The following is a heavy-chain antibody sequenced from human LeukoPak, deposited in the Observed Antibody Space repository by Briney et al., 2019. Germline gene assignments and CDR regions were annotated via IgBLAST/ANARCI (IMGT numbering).Heavy chain of an antibody. CDR2: IIPIFGTA. V-gene: IGHV1-69*13. J-gene: IGHJ4*02. D-gene: IGHD4-23*01. CDR1: GGTFSSYA. CDR3: ATDYGGNSLPWY. Sequence: GASVKVSCKASGGTFSSYAISWVRQAPGQGLEWMGGIIPIFGTANYAQKFQGRVTITADESTSTAYMELSSLRSEDTAVYYCATDYGGNSLPWYWGQGTLVTVSS.